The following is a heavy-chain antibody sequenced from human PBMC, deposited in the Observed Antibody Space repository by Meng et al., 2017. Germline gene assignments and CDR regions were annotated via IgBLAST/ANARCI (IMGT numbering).Heavy chain of an antibody. V-gene: IGHV1-2*06. CDR1: GYNFPDYY. D-gene: IGHD6-25*01. CDR2: INPKSGDT. J-gene: IGHJ4*02. CDR3: ARDEDISAAGKLFGDY. Sequence: VPLVDCGAEVKKPGASVKVSCKPSGYNFPDYYIHWVRRAAGQGLEWMGRINPKSGDTHYAQKFQARVTMTGDTSISTAYMELSGLRSDDTAMYYCARDEDISAAGKLFGDYWGQGTLVTVSS.